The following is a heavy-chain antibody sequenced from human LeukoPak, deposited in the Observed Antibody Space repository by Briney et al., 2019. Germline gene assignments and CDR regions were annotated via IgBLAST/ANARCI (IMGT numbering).Heavy chain of an antibody. J-gene: IGHJ3*02. D-gene: IGHD3-9*01. V-gene: IGHV3-30*03. Sequence: GGSLRLSCAASGFTVSSYGMHWVRQAPGKGLEWVAVVSYDGSNKYYADSVKGRFTISRDNSKNTLYLQMNSLRAEDTAVYYCATDPRRYFDWLFGAFDIWGQGTMVTVSS. CDR3: ATDPRRYFDWLFGAFDI. CDR2: VSYDGSNK. CDR1: GFTVSSYG.